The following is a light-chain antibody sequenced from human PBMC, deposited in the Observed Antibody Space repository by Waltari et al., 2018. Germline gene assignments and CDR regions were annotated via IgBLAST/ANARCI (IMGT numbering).Light chain of an antibody. CDR1: QSISNY. J-gene: IGKJ4*01. CDR3: QQCYSTPLT. Sequence: DIQLTQSPSSLSASVGDRVTITCRASQSISNYLNWYQQKPGKAPKVVISAASSLQSGVPSRFSGSGSGTAFTLTISSLQTEDFATYYCQQCYSTPLTFGGGTKVE. V-gene: IGKV1-39*01. CDR2: AAS.